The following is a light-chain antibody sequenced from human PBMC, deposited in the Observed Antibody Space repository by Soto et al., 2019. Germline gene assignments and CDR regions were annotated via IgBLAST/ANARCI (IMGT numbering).Light chain of an antibody. CDR2: ENN. CDR1: SSDIGNNY. Sequence: QSVLTQPPSVSAAHGQKVTISCSGSSSDIGNNYVSWYQQLPGTAPKLLIYENNKRPSGIPDRFSGSKSGTSATLGITGLQTGDEADYYCGTWDSSLTTYVFGTGTKVTVL. J-gene: IGLJ1*01. CDR3: GTWDSSLTTYV. V-gene: IGLV1-51*02.